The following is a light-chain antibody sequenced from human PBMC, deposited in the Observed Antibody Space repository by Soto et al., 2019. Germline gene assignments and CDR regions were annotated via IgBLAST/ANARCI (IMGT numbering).Light chain of an antibody. V-gene: IGKV3-20*01. CDR3: LQYGGLPRT. J-gene: IGKJ1*01. CDR1: QSVSSN. Sequence: EIVLTQSPGTLSLSPGERATLSCRSIQSVSSNLAWYQQKPGQSPRLLIYVASNRATDIPDRFSGSGSGTDFTLTITRLEPEDFAVYFCLQYGGLPRTFGQGTKVDIK. CDR2: VAS.